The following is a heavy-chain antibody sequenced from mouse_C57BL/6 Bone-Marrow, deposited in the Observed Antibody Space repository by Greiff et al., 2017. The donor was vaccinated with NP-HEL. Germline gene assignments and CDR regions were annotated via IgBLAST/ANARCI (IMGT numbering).Heavy chain of an antibody. V-gene: IGHV5-9-1*02. CDR3: TREGISLRDYYAMDY. CDR1: GFTFSSYA. J-gene: IGHJ4*01. CDR2: ISSGGDYI. Sequence: EVQLVESGEGLVKPGGSLKLSCAASGFTFSSYAMSWVRQTPEKRLEWVAYISSGGDYIYYADTVKGRFTISRDNARNTLYLQMSSLKSEDTAMYYCTREGISLRDYYAMDYWGQGTSVTVSS.